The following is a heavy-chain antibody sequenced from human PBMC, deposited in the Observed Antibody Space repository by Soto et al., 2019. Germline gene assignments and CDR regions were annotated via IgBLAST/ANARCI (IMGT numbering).Heavy chain of an antibody. D-gene: IGHD4-17*01. V-gene: IGHV3-74*01. Sequence: GGSLRLSCAASGFTFSSYWIHWVRQAPGKGLVWVSRINPDGSSADYADSVKGRFTISRDNAKNSLYLQMNSLRAEDTAVYYCVRGITYGDYVYWGQGTLVTVSS. CDR2: INPDGSSA. CDR3: VRGITYGDYVY. J-gene: IGHJ4*02. CDR1: GFTFSSYW.